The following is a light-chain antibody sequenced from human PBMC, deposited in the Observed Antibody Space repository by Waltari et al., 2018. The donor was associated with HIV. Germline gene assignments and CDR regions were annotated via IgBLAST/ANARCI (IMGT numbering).Light chain of an antibody. Sequence: DIQMTQSPSSLSASVGDRVTITCRASQSISYLNWYQQKPGKAPSLLIYAASTLQRGVPSRFSGSGSGTDFTLTITSLQPEDSASYYCQQSYITPWTFGQGTKVEIK. CDR3: QQSYITPWT. CDR2: AAS. CDR1: QSISY. V-gene: IGKV1-39*01. J-gene: IGKJ1*01.